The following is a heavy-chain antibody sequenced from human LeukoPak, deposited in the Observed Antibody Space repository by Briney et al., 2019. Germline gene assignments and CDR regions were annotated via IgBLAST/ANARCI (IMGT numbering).Heavy chain of an antibody. V-gene: IGHV1-69*10. Sequence: GASVKVSCKASGGTFISYTISWVRQAPGQGLEWMGGIIPILGIANYAQKFQGRVTITADKSTSTAYMELSSLRSEDTAVYYCARAPYSYYDFWSGYYYFDYWGQGTLVTVSS. D-gene: IGHD3-3*01. CDR2: IIPILGIA. CDR3: ARAPYSYYDFWSGYYYFDY. J-gene: IGHJ4*02. CDR1: GGTFISYT.